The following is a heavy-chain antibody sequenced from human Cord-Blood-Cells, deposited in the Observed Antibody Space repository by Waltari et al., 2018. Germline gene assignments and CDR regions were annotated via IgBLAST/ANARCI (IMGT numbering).Heavy chain of an antibody. J-gene: IGHJ6*03. CDR2: IYYSGST. CDR1: GGSISSSSYY. Sequence: QLQLQESGPGLVKPSETLSLTCTVSGGSISSSSYYWGWIRQPPGKGLEWIGSIYYSGSTYYNPSLKSRVTISVDTSKNQFSLKLSSVTAADTAVYYCARLPITRYYYYMDVWGKGTTVTVSS. CDR3: ARLPITRYYYYMDV. V-gene: IGHV4-39*01.